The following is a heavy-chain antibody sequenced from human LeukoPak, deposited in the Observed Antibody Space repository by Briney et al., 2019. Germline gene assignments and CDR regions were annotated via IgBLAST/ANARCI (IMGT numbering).Heavy chain of an antibody. D-gene: IGHD3-9*01. V-gene: IGHV3-7*04. J-gene: IGHJ4*02. CDR2: IKQDGSEK. Sequence: GGSLRLSCAASGFTFSRDWMSWGRRAPGEGLERVAKIKQDGSEKFFVDSVKGRFTISRDNAKNSVYLQMNSLRDEDTAVYYCARATTGYYVGNFDYWGQETLVTVSS. CDR1: GFTFSRDW. CDR3: ARATTGYYVGNFDY.